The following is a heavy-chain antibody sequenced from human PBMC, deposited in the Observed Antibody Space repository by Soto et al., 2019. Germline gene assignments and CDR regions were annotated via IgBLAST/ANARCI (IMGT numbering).Heavy chain of an antibody. V-gene: IGHV4-59*12. D-gene: IGHD6-19*01. CDR3: ARANYGQWLAY. CDR1: GGSISSYY. CDR2: IYYSGST. J-gene: IGHJ4*02. Sequence: SETLSLTCTVSGGSISSYYWSWIRQPPGKGLEWIGYIYYSGSTYYNPSLKSRITISADTSQNQFSLNLISVTAADTAVYYCARANYGQWLAYWGQGTLVTVSS.